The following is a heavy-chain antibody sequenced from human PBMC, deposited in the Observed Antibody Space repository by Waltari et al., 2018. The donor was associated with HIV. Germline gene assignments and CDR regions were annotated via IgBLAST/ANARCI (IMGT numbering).Heavy chain of an antibody. J-gene: IGHJ4*02. V-gene: IGHV3-15*01. CDR2: IKSNTDGGTT. Sequence: EVLLVESGGGLGKPGGSLRLSCAASGLPFRDAWMSWVRQAPGKGLEWVGRIKSNTDGGTTDYAAPVKGRFTISRDDSKTTLYLEMNSLKTEDTAVYYCTTVGGGTRDYWGQGTLITVSS. D-gene: IGHD3-16*01. CDR3: TTVGGGTRDY. CDR1: GLPFRDAW.